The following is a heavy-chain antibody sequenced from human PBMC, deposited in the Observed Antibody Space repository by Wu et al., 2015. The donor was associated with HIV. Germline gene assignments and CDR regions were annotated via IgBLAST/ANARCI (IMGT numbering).Heavy chain of an antibody. J-gene: IGHJ6*02. D-gene: IGHD6-13*01. CDR3: AREGAAGTQSLAYYYYGMDV. CDR1: GGTFSSYA. CDR2: IIPIFGTA. V-gene: IGHV1-69*05. Sequence: QVQLVQSGAEVKEPGSSVKVSCKASGGTFSSYAISWVRQAPGQGLEWMGGIIPIFGTANYAQKFQGRVTITTDESTSTAYMELSSLRSEDTAVYYCAREGAAGTQSLAYYYYGMDVWAKGPRSPSP.